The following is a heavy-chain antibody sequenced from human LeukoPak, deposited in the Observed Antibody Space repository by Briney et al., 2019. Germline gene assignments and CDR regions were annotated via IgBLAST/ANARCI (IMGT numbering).Heavy chain of an antibody. D-gene: IGHD6-19*01. Sequence: GASVKVSCKASGGTFNSYAISWVRQAPGQGLEWMGRIIPILDIANYAQKFQGRVTITADKSTTTAYMELSSLRSEDTAVYYCARPSHSSNDAFDIWGQGTMVTVSS. CDR2: IIPILDIA. V-gene: IGHV1-69*04. CDR1: GGTFNSYA. J-gene: IGHJ3*02. CDR3: ARPSHSSNDAFDI.